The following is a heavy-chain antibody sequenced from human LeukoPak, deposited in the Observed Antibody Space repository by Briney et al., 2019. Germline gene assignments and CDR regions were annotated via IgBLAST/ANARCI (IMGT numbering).Heavy chain of an antibody. CDR2: IYAGGST. Sequence: GGSLRLSCAASGFIIRTKYMNWVRQAPGKGLEWVSVIYAGGSTYYADSVKGRFTISRDNSKNTLYLQMNSLRAEDTAVYYCAKDACTNGVCYPSDYYYYYMDVWGKGTTVTVSS. CDR1: GFIIRTKY. J-gene: IGHJ6*03. D-gene: IGHD2-8*01. V-gene: IGHV3-53*01. CDR3: AKDACTNGVCYPSDYYYYYMDV.